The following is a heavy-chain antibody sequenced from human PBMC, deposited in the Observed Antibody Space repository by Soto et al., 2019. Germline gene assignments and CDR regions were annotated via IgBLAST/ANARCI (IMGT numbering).Heavy chain of an antibody. CDR3: GKDNYPMVRGHRVGY. J-gene: IGHJ4*02. D-gene: IGHD3-10*01. V-gene: IGHV3-23*01. CDR1: GFTFSSYA. Sequence: PGGSLRLSCAASGFTFSSYAMSWVRQAPGKGLEWVSAISVSGGSTYYADSVKGRFTISRDNSKNTLYLQMNSLRAEDTAVYYCGKDNYPMVRGHRVGYWGQGTLVTVSS. CDR2: ISVSGGST.